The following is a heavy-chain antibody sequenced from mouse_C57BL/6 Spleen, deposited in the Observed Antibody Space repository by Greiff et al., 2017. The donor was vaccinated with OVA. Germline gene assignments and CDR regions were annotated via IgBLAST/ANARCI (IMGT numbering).Heavy chain of an antibody. CDR2: IYPGSGST. V-gene: IGHV1-55*01. CDR3: ARLMYYGSSPPYAMDY. CDR1: GYTFTSYW. J-gene: IGHJ4*01. Sequence: QVQLQQPGAELVKPGASVKMSCKASGYTFTSYWITWVKQRPGQGLEWIGDIYPGSGSTNYNEKFKSKATLTVDTSSSTAYMQLSSLTSEDSAVYYCARLMYYGSSPPYAMDYWGQGTSVTVSS. D-gene: IGHD1-1*01.